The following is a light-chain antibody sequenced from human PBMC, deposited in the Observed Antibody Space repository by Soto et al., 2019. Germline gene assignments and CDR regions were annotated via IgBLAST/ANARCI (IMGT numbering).Light chain of an antibody. Sequence: QSVLTQPPSASGTPGQRVTISCSGSSSNIERNYVYWYQQLPGTAPKLLIYRNNQRPSGVPDRFSGSKSGTSASLAISGLRSEDEADYYCAAWDDSLSGLKGVFGTWTKVTVL. CDR3: AAWDDSLSGLKGV. CDR2: RNN. CDR1: SSNIERNY. J-gene: IGLJ1*01. V-gene: IGLV1-47*01.